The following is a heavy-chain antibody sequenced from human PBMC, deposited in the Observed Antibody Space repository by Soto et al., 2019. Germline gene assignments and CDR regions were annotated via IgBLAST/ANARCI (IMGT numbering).Heavy chain of an antibody. Sequence: SLRLSCPASGLRLSDYTMNWVRQAPGEGLEWLAIISYDGANKYYSDSLKGRFTISRDNSQNTLYLQMDNLTPEDTAVYFCARSMIDVGITTNYFDYWGQGTPVTVSS. CDR2: ISYDGANK. V-gene: IGHV3-30-3*01. CDR1: GLRLSDYT. D-gene: IGHD3-22*01. CDR3: ARSMIDVGITTNYFDY. J-gene: IGHJ4*02.